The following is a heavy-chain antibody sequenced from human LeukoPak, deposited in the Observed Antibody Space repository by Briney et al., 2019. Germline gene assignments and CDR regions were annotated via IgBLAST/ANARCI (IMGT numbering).Heavy chain of an antibody. CDR2: INPNSGGT. V-gene: IGHV1-2*02. J-gene: IGHJ5*02. D-gene: IGHD3-16*01. Sequence: ASVEVSCKASGYTFTGYYMHWVRQAPGQGLEWMGWINPNSGGTNYAQKFQGRVTMTRDTSISTAYMELSRLRSDDTAVYYCARVPTSPNWFDPWGQGTLVTVSS. CDR1: GYTFTGYY. CDR3: ARVPTSPNWFDP.